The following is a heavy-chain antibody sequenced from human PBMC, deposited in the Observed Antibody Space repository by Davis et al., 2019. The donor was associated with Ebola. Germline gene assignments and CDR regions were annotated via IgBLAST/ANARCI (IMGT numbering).Heavy chain of an antibody. Sequence: MPSETLSLTCAVSGCSISSSYWSWIRPPAGKGLEWIGRIYTSGSTNYNPSLKSRVTMSVDTSKNQFSLKLSSVTAADTAVYYCARDCSGGSCYFLWGQGTLVTVSS. CDR3: ARDCSGGSCYFL. J-gene: IGHJ4*02. D-gene: IGHD2-15*01. CDR2: IYTSGST. CDR1: GCSISSSY. V-gene: IGHV4-4*07.